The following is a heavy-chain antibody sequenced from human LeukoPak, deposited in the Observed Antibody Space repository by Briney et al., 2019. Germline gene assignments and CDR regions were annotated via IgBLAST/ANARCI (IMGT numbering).Heavy chain of an antibody. J-gene: IGHJ4*02. V-gene: IGHV3-21*01. D-gene: IGHD4-11*01. Sequence: GGSLRLSCAASGFTLSSHTMNWVRQAPGRGLEWVSAISTNDIQYADSVKGRFTISRDNAKNTLYLQMNSLRAEDTAVYYCAKDRRGGVTTNWGQGTLVTVSS. CDR3: AKDRRGGVTTN. CDR2: ISTNDI. CDR1: GFTLSSHT.